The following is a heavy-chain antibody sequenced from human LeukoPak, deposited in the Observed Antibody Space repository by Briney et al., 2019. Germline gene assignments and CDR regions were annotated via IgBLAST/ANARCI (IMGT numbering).Heavy chain of an antibody. CDR3: ARGWGDY. Sequence: ASVKVSCKVSGYTLTELSMHWVRQAPGKGLEWMGGFDPVEGDTIYAQKFQGRVTMTTDTSTSTAYMELRSLISDDTAVYYCARGWGDYWGQGTLVTVSS. CDR2: FDPVEGDT. D-gene: IGHD3-16*01. CDR1: GYTLTELS. J-gene: IGHJ4*02. V-gene: IGHV1-24*01.